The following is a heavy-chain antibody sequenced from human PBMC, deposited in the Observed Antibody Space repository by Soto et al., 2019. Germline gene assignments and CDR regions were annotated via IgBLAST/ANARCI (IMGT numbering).Heavy chain of an antibody. V-gene: IGHV2-5*01. J-gene: IGHJ4*02. CDR3: ARRYDPYYFYS. D-gene: IGHD1-1*01. Sequence: QITLKESGPPLVKPTQTLTLTCTFSGFSLTTSAVAVGWIRQPPGKALEWLAIIYGSDDKFYSPSLKTRLTIPKDTSTNQVVPTMTNIVPVDTATYYCARRYDPYYFYSWGQGTLVTVSS. CDR2: IYGSDDK. CDR1: GFSLTTSAVA.